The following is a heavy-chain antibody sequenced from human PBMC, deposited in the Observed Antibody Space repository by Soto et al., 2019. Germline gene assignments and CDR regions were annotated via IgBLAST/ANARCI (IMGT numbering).Heavy chain of an antibody. CDR1: GVSITGAYY. CDR3: ARVRDYFGLEV. V-gene: IGHV4-31*03. Sequence: SETLSLTCRLSGVSITGAYYWNWIRQHPGKGLEWIGSIHYRGSTYYNPSLKTRITISLDRSNNQFSLNLSSVTAADTAVYYCARVRDYFGLEVCGQGTTVSVSS. J-gene: IGHJ6*01. CDR2: IHYRGST.